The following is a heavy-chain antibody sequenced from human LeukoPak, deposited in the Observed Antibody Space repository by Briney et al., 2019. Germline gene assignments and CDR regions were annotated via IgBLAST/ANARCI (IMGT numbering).Heavy chain of an antibody. J-gene: IGHJ4*02. V-gene: IGHV1-18*01. CDR1: GYTFTSYG. CDR3: ARVGGFDSSGYYYSNDY. D-gene: IGHD3-22*01. Sequence: ASVKVSCKASGYTFTSYGISWVRQAPGQGLEWMGWISAYNGDTNYAQKLQGRVTTTTDTSTSTAYMELRSLRSDDTAVYYCARVGGFDSSGYYYSNDYWGQGTLVTVSS. CDR2: ISAYNGDT.